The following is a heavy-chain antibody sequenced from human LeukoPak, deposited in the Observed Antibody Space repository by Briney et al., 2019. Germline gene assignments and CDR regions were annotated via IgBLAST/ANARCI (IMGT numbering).Heavy chain of an antibody. D-gene: IGHD3-22*01. CDR2: INPNSGGT. V-gene: IGHV1-2*02. CDR1: GYTFIGYY. CDR3: ARYKDYDSSGYYYYFDH. J-gene: IGHJ4*02. Sequence: ASVKVSCKASGYTFIGYYMHWVRQAPGQGLEWMGWINPNSGGTNYAQKFQGRVTMTRDTSISTAYMELSRLRSDDTAVYYCARYKDYDSSGYYYYFDHWGQGTLVTVSS.